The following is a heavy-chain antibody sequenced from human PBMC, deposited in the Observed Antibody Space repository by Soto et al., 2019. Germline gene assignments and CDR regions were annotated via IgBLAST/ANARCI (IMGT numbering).Heavy chain of an antibody. J-gene: IGHJ3*02. V-gene: IGHV1-69*13. CDR2: IIPIFGTA. D-gene: IGHD1-7*01. Sequence: SVKVSFKASGGPFSSYAISLVRQAPGQGLEWMGGIIPIFGTANYAQKFQGRVTITADESTSTAYMELSRLRSEDTAVYYCARDGLTGTITRSIHAFDIWGQGTMVTVSS. CDR3: ARDGLTGTITRSIHAFDI. CDR1: GGPFSSYA.